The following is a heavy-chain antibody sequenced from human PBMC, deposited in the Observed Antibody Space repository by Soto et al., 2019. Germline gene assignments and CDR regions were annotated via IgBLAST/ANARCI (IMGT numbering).Heavy chain of an antibody. J-gene: IGHJ3*01. V-gene: IGHV3-23*01. CDR2: IYGSGDTT. Sequence: DVQFLESGGGLVRPGGSLRLSCAASGFTFSNYAISWFRQAPGKGLEWVSFIYGSGDTTHYADSVKGRFTISRDNSKNTLYLQMDGLRAEDTAMYYCAKPMTVGATEDAFYVWGQGTMVTVSS. CDR3: AKPMTVGATEDAFYV. CDR1: GFTFSNYA. D-gene: IGHD1-26*01.